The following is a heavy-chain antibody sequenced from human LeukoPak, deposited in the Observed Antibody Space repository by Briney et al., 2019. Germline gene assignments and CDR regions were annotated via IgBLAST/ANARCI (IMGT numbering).Heavy chain of an antibody. CDR2: IIPIFGTA. J-gene: IGHJ3*02. CDR3: ARATMVRGVIVLSAFDI. Sequence: ASVKVSCKASGGTFSSYAISWVRQAPGQGLEWMGRIIPIFGTANYAQKFQGRVTITTDESTSTAYMELRSLRSEDTAVYYCARATMVRGVIVLSAFDIWGQGTMVTVSS. D-gene: IGHD3-10*01. V-gene: IGHV1-69*05. CDR1: GGTFSSYA.